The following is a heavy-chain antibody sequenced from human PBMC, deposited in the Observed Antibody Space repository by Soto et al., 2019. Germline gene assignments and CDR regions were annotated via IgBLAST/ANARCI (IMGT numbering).Heavy chain of an antibody. V-gene: IGHV1-3*01. J-gene: IGHJ5*02. D-gene: IGHD3-22*01. CDR2: INAVNGNT. CDR3: ARESGYYYDSSGFAP. CDR1: GYTFTSYA. Sequence: ASVKVSRKASGYTFTSYAMHWVRQAPGQRREWMGWINAVNGNTKYSQKFQGRVTITRDTSASTAYMELSSLRSEDTAVYYCARESGYYYDSSGFAPWGQGTLVTVSS.